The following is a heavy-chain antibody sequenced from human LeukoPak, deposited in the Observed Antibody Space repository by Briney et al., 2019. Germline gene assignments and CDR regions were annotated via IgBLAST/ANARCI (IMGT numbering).Heavy chain of an antibody. V-gene: IGHV3-48*01. Sequence: PGGSLRPSRAASGFTFSSYSMNWVRQAPGKGLEWVAYISSTSSTIYYADSVKGRFTISRDNAKNSLYLQMNSLRAEDTAVYYCARSSSLDYWGQGTLVTVSS. D-gene: IGHD6-13*01. CDR3: ARSSSLDY. J-gene: IGHJ4*02. CDR2: ISSTSSTI. CDR1: GFTFSSYS.